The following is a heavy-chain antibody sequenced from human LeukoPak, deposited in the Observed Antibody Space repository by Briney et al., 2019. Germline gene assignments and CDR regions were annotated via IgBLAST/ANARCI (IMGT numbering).Heavy chain of an antibody. Sequence: GGSLRLSCAASGFTFSTYSMNWVRQAPGKGLEWVSSISTSSSYIYYADSVKGRFTISRDNAKNSLYLQMNSLRAEDTAVYYCAREELGTMVRGVSTYYFDYWGQGTLVTVSS. CDR1: GFTFSTYS. D-gene: IGHD3-10*01. CDR2: ISTSSSYI. CDR3: AREELGTMVRGVSTYYFDY. J-gene: IGHJ4*02. V-gene: IGHV3-21*01.